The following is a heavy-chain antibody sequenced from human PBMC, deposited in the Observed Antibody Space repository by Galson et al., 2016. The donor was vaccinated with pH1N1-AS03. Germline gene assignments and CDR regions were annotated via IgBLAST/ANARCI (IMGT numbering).Heavy chain of an antibody. CDR2: INAGNNYR. V-gene: IGHV3-11*06. J-gene: IGHJ4*02. CDR3: ARLQRDTILTDSFFDY. D-gene: IGHD5-18*01. CDR1: GFNFRGYY. Sequence: SLRLSCAASGFNFRGYYMSWIRQAPGKGLEWVSYINAGNNYREYADSVKGRFTVSRDNAKSSLYLQMNSLRAEDTAVYYYARLQRDTILTDSFFDYWGQGTLVTVSS.